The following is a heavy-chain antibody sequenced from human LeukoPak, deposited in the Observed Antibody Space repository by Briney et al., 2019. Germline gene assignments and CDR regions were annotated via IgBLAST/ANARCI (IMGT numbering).Heavy chain of an antibody. CDR2: MNPNSGNT. D-gene: IGHD1-14*01. Sequence: ASVKVSCKASGYTFTSYDINWVRQATGQGLEWMGWMNPNSGNTGYAQKLQGRVTITRNTSISTAYMELSSLRSEDTAVYYCARAGRNRYYYYYMDVWGKGTTVTVSS. J-gene: IGHJ6*03. V-gene: IGHV1-8*03. CDR3: ARAGRNRYYYYYMDV. CDR1: GYTFTSYD.